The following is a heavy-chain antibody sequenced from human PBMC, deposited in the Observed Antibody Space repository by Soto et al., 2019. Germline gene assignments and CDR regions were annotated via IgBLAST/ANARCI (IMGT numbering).Heavy chain of an antibody. CDR1: GFTFSSYG. CDR3: AGHYIRRITVFDP. Sequence: QVQLVESGGGVVQPGRSLRLSCAASGFTFSSYGMHWVRQAPAKGLEWVAVISYDGSNKYYADSVKGRFTISRDNSKNTLYLQMNSLRAEDTAVYYCAGHYIRRITVFDPWGQGTLVTVSS. D-gene: IGHD1-20*01. V-gene: IGHV3-30*03. J-gene: IGHJ5*02. CDR2: ISYDGSNK.